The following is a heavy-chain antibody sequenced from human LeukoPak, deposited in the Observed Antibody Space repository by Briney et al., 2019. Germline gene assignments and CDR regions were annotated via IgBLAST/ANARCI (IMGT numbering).Heavy chain of an antibody. CDR2: FYYNGDT. CDR3: ARELGSAFDI. V-gene: IGHV4-61*08. Sequence: SETLSLTCTVPGGSISSGGYHWTWIRQSPWKGLEWIGYFYYNGDTNYNPSLKSRVIISADTSRNQLSLMLRSMTAADTAIYYCARELGSAFDIWGQGIMVTVSS. CDR1: GGSISSGGYH. J-gene: IGHJ3*02.